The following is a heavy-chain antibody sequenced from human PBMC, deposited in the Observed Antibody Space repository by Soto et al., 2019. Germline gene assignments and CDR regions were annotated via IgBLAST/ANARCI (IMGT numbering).Heavy chain of an antibody. CDR2: ISWNSGSI. D-gene: IGHD1-1*01. CDR1: GFTFDDYA. J-gene: IGHJ4*02. Sequence: EVQLVESGGGLVQPGRSLRLSCAASGFTFDDYAMHWVRQAPGKGLEWVSGISWNSGSIGYADSVKGRFTISRDNAKNSLYLQMNSLRAEDTALYYCAKDLGWNDGRGFDYWGQGTLVTVSS. CDR3: AKDLGWNDGRGFDY. V-gene: IGHV3-9*01.